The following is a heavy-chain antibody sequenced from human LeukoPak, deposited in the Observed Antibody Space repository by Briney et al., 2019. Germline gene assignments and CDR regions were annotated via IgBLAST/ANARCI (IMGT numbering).Heavy chain of an antibody. CDR3: ARAGGILTGYYRVDAFDI. CDR1: GGSISSYY. V-gene: IGHV4-59*01. Sequence: SETLSLTCTVSGGSISSYYWSWIRQPPGKGLEWIGYIYYSGSTKYNPSLKSRVTISVDTSKNQFSLKLSSVTAADTAVYYCARAGGILTGYYRVDAFDIWGQGTMVTVSS. D-gene: IGHD3-9*01. J-gene: IGHJ3*02. CDR2: IYYSGST.